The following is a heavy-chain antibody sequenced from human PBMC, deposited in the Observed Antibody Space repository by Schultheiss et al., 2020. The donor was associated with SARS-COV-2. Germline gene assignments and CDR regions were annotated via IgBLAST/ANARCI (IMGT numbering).Heavy chain of an antibody. Sequence: ASVKVSCKASGYTFTSYYMHWVRQAPGQGLEWMGRINPNSGATNYAQKFQARVTMTRETSITTAYMELSGLRSDDTAVYYCARDRDYYEWGQGTLVTVSS. CDR3: ARDRDYYE. D-gene: IGHD3-22*01. J-gene: IGHJ4*02. CDR1: GYTFTSYY. V-gene: IGHV1-2*06. CDR2: INPNSGAT.